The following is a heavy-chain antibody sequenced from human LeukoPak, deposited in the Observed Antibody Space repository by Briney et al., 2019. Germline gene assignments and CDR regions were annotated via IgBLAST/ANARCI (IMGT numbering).Heavy chain of an antibody. V-gene: IGHV4-4*07. CDR1: GGSISSYY. CDR3: ARDGYNPDDAFDI. Sequence: SETLSLTCTVSGGSISSYYGSWIRQPPGEGLEWIGSIYTSGSTNYNPSLKSRVTMSVDTSKNQFSLKLSSVTAADTAVYYCARDGYNPDDAFDIWGQGTMVTVSS. CDR2: IYTSGST. J-gene: IGHJ3*02. D-gene: IGHD5-24*01.